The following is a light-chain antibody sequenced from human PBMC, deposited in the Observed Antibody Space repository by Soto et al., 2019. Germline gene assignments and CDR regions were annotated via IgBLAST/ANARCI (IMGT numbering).Light chain of an antibody. CDR3: QSYDSSLSAWV. CDR1: SSNIGAVYD. Sequence: QSVLTQPPSVSGAPGQRVTISCTGSSSNIGAVYDVHWYQQVPGTAPKLLIYGNTNRPSGVPDRFSGSRSGTSASLAITGLQAEDEADYYCQSYDSSLSAWVFGGGTQLTVL. CDR2: GNT. V-gene: IGLV1-40*01. J-gene: IGLJ3*02.